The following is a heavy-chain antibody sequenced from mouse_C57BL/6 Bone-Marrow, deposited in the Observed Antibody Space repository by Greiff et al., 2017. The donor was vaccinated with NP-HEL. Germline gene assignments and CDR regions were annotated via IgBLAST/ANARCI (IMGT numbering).Heavy chain of an antibody. J-gene: IGHJ4*01. CDR1: GYTFTSYY. V-gene: IGHV1S81*02. Sequence: QVQLQQSGAELVKPGASVKLSCKASGYTFTSYYMYWVKQRPGQGLEWIGEINPSNGGTNFNEKFKSKATLTVDKSSSTAYMQLSSLTSEASGVYYCTRWGGWGMDYWGQGTSVTVSS. CDR2: INPSNGGT. CDR3: TRWGGWGMDY.